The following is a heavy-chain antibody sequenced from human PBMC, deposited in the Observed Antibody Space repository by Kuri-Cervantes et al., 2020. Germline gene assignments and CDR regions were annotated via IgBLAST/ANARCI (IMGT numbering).Heavy chain of an antibody. V-gene: IGHV3-9*01. CDR1: GFTFDDYA. Sequence: SLKISCAASGFTFDDYAKHWLRQAPGKGLEWVSGISWNSGSIGYADSVKGRFTISRDNSKKTLYLQMNSLRAEDTAVYYCATAALYNYWGQGTLVTVSS. J-gene: IGHJ4*02. D-gene: IGHD2/OR15-2a*01. CDR3: ATAALYNY. CDR2: ISWNSGSI.